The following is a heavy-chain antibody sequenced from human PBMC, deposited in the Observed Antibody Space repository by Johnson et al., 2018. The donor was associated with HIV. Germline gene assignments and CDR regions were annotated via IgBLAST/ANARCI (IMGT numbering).Heavy chain of an antibody. CDR2: IGTAGDT. D-gene: IGHD1-14*01. Sequence: VQVVESGGGLVQPGGSLRLSCAASGFTFSNYDMHWVRQGTGKGLEWVSAIGTAGDTYYPGSVKGRFTISRDNSKNTLYLHMNSLRTDDTAMYYCAKESDHFDAVASDIWGQGTMVTVSS. J-gene: IGHJ3*02. CDR1: GFTFSNYD. CDR3: AKESDHFDAVASDI. V-gene: IGHV3-13*01.